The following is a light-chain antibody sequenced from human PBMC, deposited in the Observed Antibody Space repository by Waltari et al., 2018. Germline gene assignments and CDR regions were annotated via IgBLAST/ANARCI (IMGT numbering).Light chain of an antibody. CDR2: EVS. V-gene: IGLV2-14*01. Sequence: QSALTQPASVSGSPGQSITISCSGTDSDVGAYDFVSWYQQHPGKAPNLIIYEVSNRPSGVAHRFSASKSGNTASLTISGLQAEDEADYYCSSYTTSSAPGVFGTGTRVTVL. J-gene: IGLJ1*01. CDR3: SSYTTSSAPGV. CDR1: DSDVGAYDF.